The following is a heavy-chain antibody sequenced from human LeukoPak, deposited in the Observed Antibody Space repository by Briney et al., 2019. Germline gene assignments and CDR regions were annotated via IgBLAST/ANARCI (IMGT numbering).Heavy chain of an antibody. CDR2: INHSGST. Sequence: PSETLSLTCAVYGGSFSGYYWSWIRQPPGKGLEWIGIINHSGSTNYKSSLKSRVTISIDTSKNQFSLKLTSVTAADTAVYYCASLSNEDQISDYWGQGTLVTVCS. J-gene: IGHJ4*02. CDR1: GGSFSGYY. CDR3: ASLSNEDQISDY. D-gene: IGHD2-15*01. V-gene: IGHV4-34*01.